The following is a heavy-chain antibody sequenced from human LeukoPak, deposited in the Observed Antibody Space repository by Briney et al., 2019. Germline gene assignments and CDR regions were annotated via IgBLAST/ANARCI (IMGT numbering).Heavy chain of an antibody. D-gene: IGHD3-10*01. CDR2: ISSSSSYI. V-gene: IGHV3-21*04. Sequence: GGSLRLSCAASGFIFRTYSMNWVRQAPGKGLEWVSSISSSSSYIYYADSVKGRFTISRDNAKNSLYLQMNSLRAEDTAVYYCAKRRWDSGRTSDFDYWGQGTLVTVSS. J-gene: IGHJ4*02. CDR1: GFIFRTYS. CDR3: AKRRWDSGRTSDFDY.